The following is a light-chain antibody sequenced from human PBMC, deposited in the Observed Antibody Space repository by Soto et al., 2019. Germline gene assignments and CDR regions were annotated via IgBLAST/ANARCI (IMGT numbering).Light chain of an antibody. Sequence: DVVMTQSPLSLPVTLGQPASISCRSSQSLVYSDGNTYLSWFQQRPGQAPRRLIYKVSNRDSGVPDRFRGSGSGTDFTLRISRVEAEDVGVYYCMQGTHWQWTFGQGTKGEI. V-gene: IGKV2-30*01. CDR3: MQGTHWQWT. CDR1: QSLVYSDGNTY. CDR2: KVS. J-gene: IGKJ1*01.